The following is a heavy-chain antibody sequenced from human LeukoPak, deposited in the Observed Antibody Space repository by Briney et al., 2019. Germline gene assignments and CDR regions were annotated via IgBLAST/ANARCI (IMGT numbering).Heavy chain of an antibody. CDR3: ARDVLWFGESPSDY. CDR2: ISAYNGNT. Sequence: GASVKVSCKASGYTFTSYGISWVRQASGQGLEWMGWISAYNGNTNYAQKLQGRVTMTTDTSTSTAYMELRSLRSDDTAVYYCARDVLWFGESPSDYWGQGTLVTVSS. D-gene: IGHD3-10*01. J-gene: IGHJ4*02. CDR1: GYTFTSYG. V-gene: IGHV1-18*01.